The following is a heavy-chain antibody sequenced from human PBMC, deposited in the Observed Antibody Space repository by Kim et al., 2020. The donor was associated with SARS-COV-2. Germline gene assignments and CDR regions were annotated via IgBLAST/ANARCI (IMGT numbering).Heavy chain of an antibody. CDR2: ISGSGGST. J-gene: IGHJ6*02. Sequence: GGSLRLSCAASGFTFSSYAMSWVRQAPGKGLEWVSAISGSGGSTYYADSVKGRFTISRDNSKNTLYLQMNSLRAEDTAVYYCAKDMNCGGDCYSYYYYYYGMDVWGQGTTVTVSS. D-gene: IGHD2-21*02. V-gene: IGHV3-23*01. CDR3: AKDMNCGGDCYSYYYYYYGMDV. CDR1: GFTFSSYA.